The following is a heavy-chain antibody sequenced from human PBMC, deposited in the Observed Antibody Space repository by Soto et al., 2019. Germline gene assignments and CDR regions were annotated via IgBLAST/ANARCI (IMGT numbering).Heavy chain of an antibody. CDR2: IIPILGIA. J-gene: IGHJ5*02. CDR3: ARDRAYGSGFGRNWFDP. Sequence: SVKVSCKASGGTFSSYTISWVRQAPGQGLEWMGRIIPILGIANYAQKFQGRVTITADKSTSTAYMELSSLRSEDTAVYYCARDRAYGSGFGRNWFDPWGQGTLVTVSS. V-gene: IGHV1-69*04. CDR1: GGTFSSYT. D-gene: IGHD3-10*01.